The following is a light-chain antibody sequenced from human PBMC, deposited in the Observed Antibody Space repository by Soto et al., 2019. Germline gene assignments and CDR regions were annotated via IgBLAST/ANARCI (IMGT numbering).Light chain of an antibody. CDR3: SSYAGSNNWV. J-gene: IGLJ3*02. V-gene: IGLV2-8*01. CDR1: SSDVGDYNY. CDR2: EVS. Sequence: QSALTQPPSASGSPGQSVTIPCTGTSSDVGDYNYVSWYQQHPGKAPKLMIYEVSKRPSGVPDRFSGSKSGNTASLTVSGLQAEDEADYYCSSYAGSNNWVFGGGTKRTVL.